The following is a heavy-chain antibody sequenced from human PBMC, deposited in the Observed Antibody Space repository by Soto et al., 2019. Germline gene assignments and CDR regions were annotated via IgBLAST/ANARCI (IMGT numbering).Heavy chain of an antibody. D-gene: IGHD4-17*01. V-gene: IGHV3-74*03. Sequence: GGSLRLSCAASGFAFSSYWMHWVRQAPGKGLMWVSRIHGDGSDTKYADSVKGRFTISRDNAKNTLYLQMSSLRAEDTAIYYCASSLRDGNWFDPWGQGTLVTVSS. CDR2: IHGDGSDT. J-gene: IGHJ5*02. CDR1: GFAFSSYW. CDR3: ASSLRDGNWFDP.